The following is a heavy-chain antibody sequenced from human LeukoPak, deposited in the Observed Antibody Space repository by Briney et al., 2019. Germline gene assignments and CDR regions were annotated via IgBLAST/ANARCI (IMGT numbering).Heavy chain of an antibody. CDR3: AKDTVRGRAGDY. CDR1: GFTLSSYA. D-gene: IGHD3-10*02. CDR2: ISGSGGST. V-gene: IGHV3-23*01. Sequence: GGSLRLSCAASGFTLSSYAMSWVRQAPGKGLEWVSAISGSGGSTYYADSAKGRFTISRDNSKNTVYLQMNSLRVEDTAVYYCAKDTVRGRAGDYWGQGTLVAVSS. J-gene: IGHJ4*02.